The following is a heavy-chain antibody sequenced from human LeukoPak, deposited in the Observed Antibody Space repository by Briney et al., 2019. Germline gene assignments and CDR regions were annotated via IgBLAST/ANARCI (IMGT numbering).Heavy chain of an antibody. CDR1: GGTFSSYA. CDR3: AREGAYYFDY. Sequence: SVKVSCKASGGTFSSYAISWVRQAPGQGLEWMGGIIPIFGTANYAQKFQGRVTITADESTSTAYMELRSLRSDDTAVYYCAREGAYYFDYWGQGTLVTVSS. D-gene: IGHD4/OR15-4a*01. V-gene: IGHV1-69*01. J-gene: IGHJ4*02. CDR2: IIPIFGTA.